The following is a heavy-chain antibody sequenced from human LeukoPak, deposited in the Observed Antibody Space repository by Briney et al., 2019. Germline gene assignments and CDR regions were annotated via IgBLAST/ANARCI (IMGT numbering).Heavy chain of an antibody. Sequence: SQTLSLTCAISGDSVSSNSAAWNWIRQSPSRGLEWLGRTYYRSKWYNDYAVSVKSRITINPDTSKNRFSLQLNSVTPEDTAVYYCARLQQLVLNYYYGMDVWGQGTTVTVSS. J-gene: IGHJ6*02. CDR1: GDSVSSNSAA. CDR2: TYYRSKWYN. D-gene: IGHD6-13*01. CDR3: ARLQQLVLNYYYGMDV. V-gene: IGHV6-1*01.